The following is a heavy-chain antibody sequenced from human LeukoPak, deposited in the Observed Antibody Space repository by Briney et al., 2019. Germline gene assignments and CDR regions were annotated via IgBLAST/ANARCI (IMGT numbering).Heavy chain of an antibody. CDR3: ASEALALAYCGGDCYS. CDR1: GGSFSVYY. J-gene: IGHJ5*02. Sequence: SETLSLTCAVYGGSFSVYYWSCIRQPPGKGLECIGEINHSGSTNYNPSLKSQVTISVDTSKNQFSLKLSSVTAADTAVYYCASEALALAYCGGDCYSWGQGTLVTVSS. D-gene: IGHD2-21*01. CDR2: INHSGST. V-gene: IGHV4-34*01.